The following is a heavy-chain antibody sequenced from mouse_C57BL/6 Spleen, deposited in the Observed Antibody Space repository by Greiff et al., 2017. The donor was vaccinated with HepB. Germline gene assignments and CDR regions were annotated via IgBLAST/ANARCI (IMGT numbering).Heavy chain of an antibody. CDR2: ISGGGGNT. CDR3: ARQGGPFAY. V-gene: IGHV5-9*01. D-gene: IGHD1-1*02. CDR1: GFTFSSYT. J-gene: IGHJ3*01. Sequence: EVQGVESGGGLVKPGGSLKLPCAASGFTFSSYTMSWVRQTPEKRLEWVATISGGGGNTYYPDSVKGRFTISRDNAKNTLYLQMSSLRSEDTALYYCARQGGPFAYWGQGTLVTVSA.